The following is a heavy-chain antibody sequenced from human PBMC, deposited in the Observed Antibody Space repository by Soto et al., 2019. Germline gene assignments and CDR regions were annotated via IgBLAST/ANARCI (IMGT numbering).Heavy chain of an antibody. D-gene: IGHD5-12*01. Sequence: SESLFVTWVVSPGSLSRGDCYWSCIHKRPGKGLEWIGYIYYSGSTDYTPSLKSRVTISVDTSKSQFSLKLSSVTAADTAVYYCARAPIVATIRWYFDLWGRGSLVTVSS. CDR3: ARAPIVATIRWYFDL. J-gene: IGHJ2*01. CDR1: PGSLSRGDCY. V-gene: IGHV4-30-4*01. CDR2: IYYSGST.